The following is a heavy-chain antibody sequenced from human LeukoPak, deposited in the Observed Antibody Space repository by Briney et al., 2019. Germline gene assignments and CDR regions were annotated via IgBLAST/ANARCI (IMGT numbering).Heavy chain of an antibody. J-gene: IGHJ4*02. CDR1: GYTFTGYY. CDR3: AISSSAYNPGRPLDY. Sequence: ASVKVSCTASGYTFTGYYMHWVRQAPGQGLEWMGWINPNSGGTNYAQKFQGRVTMTRDTSISTAYMELSRLRSDDTAVYYCAISSSAYNPGRPLDYWGQGTLVTVSS. CDR2: INPNSGGT. D-gene: IGHD6-6*01. V-gene: IGHV1-2*02.